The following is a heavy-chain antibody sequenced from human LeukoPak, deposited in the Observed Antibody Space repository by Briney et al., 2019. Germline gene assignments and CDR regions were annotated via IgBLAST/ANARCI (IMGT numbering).Heavy chain of an antibody. Sequence: GGSLRLSCAASGFTFSNYGMHWVRQAPGKGLEWVAVIWSDGSIKYYADSVKGRFTISRDNSRNTLYLQMNSLRAEDTAVYYCARGPLAVAGTPSIYQHWGQGTLVTVSS. CDR3: ARGPLAVAGTPSIYQH. CDR1: GFTFSNYG. D-gene: IGHD6-19*01. V-gene: IGHV3-33*01. CDR2: IWSDGSIK. J-gene: IGHJ1*01.